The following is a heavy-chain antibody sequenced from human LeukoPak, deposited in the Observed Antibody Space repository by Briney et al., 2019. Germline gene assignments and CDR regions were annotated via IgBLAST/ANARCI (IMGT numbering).Heavy chain of an antibody. J-gene: IGHJ5*02. V-gene: IGHV4-39*07. Sequence: SETLSLTCTVSGVSIGTSSYYWGWIRQPPGKGLEWIGEINHGGSTNYNPSLKSRVTISLDTSKNQFSLKLSSVTAADTAVYYCARGITMVRGVTRGNWFDPWGQGTLVTVSS. CDR3: ARGITMVRGVTRGNWFDP. CDR1: GVSIGTSSYY. CDR2: INHGGST. D-gene: IGHD3-10*01.